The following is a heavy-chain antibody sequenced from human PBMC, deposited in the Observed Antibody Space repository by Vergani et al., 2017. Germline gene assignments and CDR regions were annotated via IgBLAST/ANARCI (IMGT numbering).Heavy chain of an antibody. CDR2: IIPVLGTA. CDR1: GGNFSNSG. CDR3: ARNGQVEYHQY. V-gene: IGHV1-69*01. J-gene: IGHJ1*01. Sequence: QVQLVQSGAEVKKPGSSVKVSCKASGGNFSNSGINWVRQAPGQGLEWMGGIIPVLGTADYAQKFQGRVTITADESTSTTYMELNSLRSEDTALYYCARNGQVEYHQYWGQGTLLTVSS. D-gene: IGHD2-8*01.